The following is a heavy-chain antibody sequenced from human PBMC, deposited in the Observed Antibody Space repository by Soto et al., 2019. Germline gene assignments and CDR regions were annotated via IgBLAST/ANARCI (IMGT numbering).Heavy chain of an antibody. Sequence: PSETLSLTCTVSGGSIGSYYWSWIRQPPGKGLEWIGYIYYSGSTNYNPSLKSRVTISVDTSKNQFSLKLSSVTAADTAVYYCARAVLEYSSSRYYYYGMDVWGQGTTVTVSS. D-gene: IGHD6-6*01. J-gene: IGHJ6*02. CDR3: ARAVLEYSSSRYYYYGMDV. V-gene: IGHV4-59*01. CDR1: GGSIGSYY. CDR2: IYYSGST.